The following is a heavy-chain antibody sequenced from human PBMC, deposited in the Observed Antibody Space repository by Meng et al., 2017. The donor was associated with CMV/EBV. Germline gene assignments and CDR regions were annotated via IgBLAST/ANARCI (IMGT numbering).Heavy chain of an antibody. D-gene: IGHD3-10*01. Sequence: GGSLRLSCAASGFTFSSYSMSWVRQAPGKGLEWVANIKHGGSEKYYVDSVKGRFTISRDNAKNSLYLQMNSLRAEDTAVYYCARAGVLVWFRDPVGPDYWGQGTLVTVSS. CDR2: IKHGGSEK. V-gene: IGHV3-7*01. J-gene: IGHJ4*02. CDR3: ARAGVLVWFRDPVGPDY. CDR1: GFTFSSYS.